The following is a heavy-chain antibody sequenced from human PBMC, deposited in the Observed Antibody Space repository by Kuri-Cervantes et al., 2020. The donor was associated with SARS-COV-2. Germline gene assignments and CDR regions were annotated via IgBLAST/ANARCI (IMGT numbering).Heavy chain of an antibody. CDR1: GYSFTSYL. D-gene: IGHD6-13*01. CDR2: IYPGDSDT. CDR3: ARQGLGSSWSPAGGAFDI. V-gene: IGHV5-51*01. Sequence: GESLKISCKGSGYSFTSYLIGWVRQMPGKGLEWMGIIYPGDSDTRYSPSFQGQVTISADKSISTAYLQWGSLKASDTAMYYCARQGLGSSWSPAGGAFDIWGQGTMVTVSS. J-gene: IGHJ3*02.